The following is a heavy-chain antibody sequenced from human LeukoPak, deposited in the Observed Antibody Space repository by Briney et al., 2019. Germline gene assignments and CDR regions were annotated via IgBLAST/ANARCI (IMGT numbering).Heavy chain of an antibody. CDR3: ARAGSHATFQYNWNDSGAFDI. CDR1: GGSISSYY. V-gene: IGHV4-59*08. D-gene: IGHD1-1*01. Sequence: PSETLSLTCTVSGGSISSYYWSWIRQPPGKGLEWIGYIYFSGSTNYNPSLKSRVTISVDTSKNQFSLKLSSVTAADTAVYYCARAGSHATFQYNWNDSGAFDIWGQGTMVTVSS. J-gene: IGHJ3*02. CDR2: IYFSGST.